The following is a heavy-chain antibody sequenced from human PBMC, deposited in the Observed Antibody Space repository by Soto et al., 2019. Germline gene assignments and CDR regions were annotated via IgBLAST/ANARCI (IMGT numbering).Heavy chain of an antibody. V-gene: IGHV4-39*01. CDR2: IYYSGST. D-gene: IGHD5-18*01. CDR1: GGSISSSSYY. CDR3: ACIFSGGYGYGFYYYGMDV. J-gene: IGHJ6*02. Sequence: SETLSLTCTVSGGSISSSSYYWGRIRQPPGKGLEWIGSIYYSGSTYYNPSLKSRVTISVDTSKNQFSLKLSSVTAADTAVYYCACIFSGGYGYGFYYYGMDVWGQGTTVTVSS.